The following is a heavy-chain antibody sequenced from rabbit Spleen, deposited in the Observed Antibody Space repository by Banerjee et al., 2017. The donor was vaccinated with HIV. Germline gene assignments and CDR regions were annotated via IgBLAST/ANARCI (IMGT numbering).Heavy chain of an antibody. CDR3: ARDLPGVIGWNFSL. J-gene: IGHJ4*01. CDR1: GVSFSSSYY. CDR2: IHGGNKNNI. V-gene: IGHV1S45*01. D-gene: IGHD1-1*01. Sequence: QEQLKETGGGLVQPGGSLTLSCTASGVSFSSSYYMCWVRQATGEGLEWIACIHGGNKNNIYYATWAKGRFTISKTSSTTVTLQMTSLTAADTATYFCARDLPGVIGWNFSLWGPGTLVTVS.